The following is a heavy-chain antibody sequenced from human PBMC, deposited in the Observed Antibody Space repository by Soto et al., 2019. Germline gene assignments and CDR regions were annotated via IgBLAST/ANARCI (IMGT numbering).Heavy chain of an antibody. D-gene: IGHD5-18*01. CDR1: GGTFSNYA. CDR3: PRDNPYNHSFGNWFER. Sequence: QVRLVQSGAEVKKPGSSVKVSCKASGGTFSNYAITWLRLAPGQGLEWLGGIIPVFGTVNYAQKFQGRVTISADESTRTDYMGLHRFGSEHTTVYYCPRDNPYNHSFGNWFERWREGNLVIV. V-gene: IGHV1-69*01. CDR2: IIPVFGTV. J-gene: IGHJ5*02.